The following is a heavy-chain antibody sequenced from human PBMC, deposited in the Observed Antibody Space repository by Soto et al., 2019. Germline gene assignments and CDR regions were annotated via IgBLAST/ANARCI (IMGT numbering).Heavy chain of an antibody. D-gene: IGHD3-16*01. J-gene: IGHJ1*01. V-gene: IGHV4-39*01. CDR3: ARLQIYDIRAAPTPSIHP. Sequence: SETLSLTCTVSGGSFTSTNYFWGWIRQPPGKGLEWIGYMYYNGNTFYSPSLKSRVTMSVDTSKRQFSLDLSSVTAADMAMYYCARLQIYDIRAAPTPSIHPWGLGAMDSVSS. CDR2: MYYNGNT. CDR1: GGSFTSTNYF.